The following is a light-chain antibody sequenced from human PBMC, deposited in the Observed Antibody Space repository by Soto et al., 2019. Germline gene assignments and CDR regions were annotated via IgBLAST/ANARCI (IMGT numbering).Light chain of an antibody. V-gene: IGKV3-20*01. CDR2: GTS. CDR1: QSVSSSY. J-gene: IGKJ5*01. CDR3: QQRHMWPIT. Sequence: EIVLTQSPGTLSLSPGERATLSCRASQSVSSSYLAWYQHKPGRAPRLLIDGTSSRATGIPDRFSGSGSGTDFTLTISRLEPEDLAVYYCQQRHMWPITFGQGTRLEIK.